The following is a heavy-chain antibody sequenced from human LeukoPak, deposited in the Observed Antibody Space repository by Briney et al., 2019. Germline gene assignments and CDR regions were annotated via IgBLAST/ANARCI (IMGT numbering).Heavy chain of an antibody. Sequence: QPGGSLRLSCAASGFTFSSYWMSWVRQAPGKGLVWVANIKQDGSEKYYVDSVKGRFTISRDNAKNSLYLQMNSLRAEDTAVYYCAELGITMIGGVWGKGTTVTISS. CDR3: AELGITMIGGV. D-gene: IGHD3-10*02. CDR2: IKQDGSEK. CDR1: GFTFSSYW. V-gene: IGHV3-7*01. J-gene: IGHJ6*04.